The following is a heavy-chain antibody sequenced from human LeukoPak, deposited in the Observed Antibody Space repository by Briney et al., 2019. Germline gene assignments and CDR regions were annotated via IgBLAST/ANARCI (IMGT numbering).Heavy chain of an antibody. V-gene: IGHV1-8*03. D-gene: IGHD3-10*01. CDR1: GYTFTSYD. Sequence: GASVKVSCKASGYTFTSYDINWVRQATGQGLEWMGWMNPNSGNTGYAQKFQGRVTITRNTSISTAYMELSSLRSEDTAVYYCARDQRPELWFGETFDYWGQGTLVTVSS. CDR3: ARDQRPELWFGETFDY. CDR2: MNPNSGNT. J-gene: IGHJ4*02.